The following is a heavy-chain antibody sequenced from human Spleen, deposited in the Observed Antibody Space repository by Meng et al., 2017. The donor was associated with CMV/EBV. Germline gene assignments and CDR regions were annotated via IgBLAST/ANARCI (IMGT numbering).Heavy chain of an antibody. V-gene: IGHV4-30-4*08. D-gene: IGHD1-26*01. CDR1: GGSITGGAYY. CDR3: ARGGTRWDSPPFDAFDV. Sequence: LRLSCTVSGGSITGGAYYWSWIRQPPGKGLEWIGYIYYSGSTYYNPSLKSRVTISIDTSKNQFSLRLTSVTAADTAVYYCARGGTRWDSPPFDAFDVWGQGTMVTVSS. CDR2: IYYSGST. J-gene: IGHJ3*01.